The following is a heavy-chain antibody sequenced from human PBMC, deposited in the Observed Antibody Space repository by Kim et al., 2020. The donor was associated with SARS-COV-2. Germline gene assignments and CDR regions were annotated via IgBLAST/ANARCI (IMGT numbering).Heavy chain of an antibody. Sequence: ASVKVSCKASGYTFTSYAMHWVRQAPGQRLEWMGWINAGNGNTKYSQKFQGRVTITRDTSASTAYMELSSLRSEDTAVYYCARDSDLYCTNGVCIYYNWFDPWGQGTLVTVSS. D-gene: IGHD2-8*01. CDR1: GYTFTSYA. CDR2: INAGNGNT. V-gene: IGHV1-3*01. CDR3: ARDSDLYCTNGVCIYYNWFDP. J-gene: IGHJ5*02.